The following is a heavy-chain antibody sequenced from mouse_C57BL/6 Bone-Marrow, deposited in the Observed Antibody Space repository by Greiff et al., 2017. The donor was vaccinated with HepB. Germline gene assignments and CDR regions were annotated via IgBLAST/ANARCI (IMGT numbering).Heavy chain of an antibody. CDR3: AREYGGY. CDR2: IWSGGST. Sequence: VKLVESGPGLVQPSQSLSITCTVSGFSFTSYGVHWVRQSPGKGLEWLGVIWSGGSTDYNAAFISRLGISKDNSKCQVFFKMISLQADDTAIYYCAREYGGYWGQGTTLTFSS. J-gene: IGHJ2*01. CDR1: GFSFTSYG. D-gene: IGHD2-10*02. V-gene: IGHV2-2*01.